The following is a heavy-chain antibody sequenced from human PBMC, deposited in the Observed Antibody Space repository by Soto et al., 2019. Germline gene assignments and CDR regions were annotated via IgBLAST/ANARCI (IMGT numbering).Heavy chain of an antibody. D-gene: IGHD4-17*01. Sequence: ASLKVSCKASGYTFTSYYMHWVRQAPGQGLEWMGIINPSGGSTSYAQKFQGRVTMTRDTSTSTVYMELSSLRSEDTAVYYCAILYGDYPYYFDYWGQGTLVNVSS. V-gene: IGHV1-46*03. CDR1: GYTFTSYY. CDR2: INPSGGST. CDR3: AILYGDYPYYFDY. J-gene: IGHJ4*02.